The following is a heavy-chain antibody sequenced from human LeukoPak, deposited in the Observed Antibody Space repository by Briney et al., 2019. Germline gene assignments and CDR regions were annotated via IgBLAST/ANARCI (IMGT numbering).Heavy chain of an antibody. V-gene: IGHV3-43D*03. D-gene: IGHD3-10*01. CDR2: ISWDGGST. J-gene: IGHJ4*02. CDR3: ARDTYGSVSPFDY. Sequence: GGSLRLSCAASGFTFDDYAMHWVRQAPGKGLEWVSLISWDGGSTYYADSVKGRFTISRDNAKNSLYLQMNSLRAEDTALYYCARDTYGSVSPFDYWGQGTLVTVSS. CDR1: GFTFDDYA.